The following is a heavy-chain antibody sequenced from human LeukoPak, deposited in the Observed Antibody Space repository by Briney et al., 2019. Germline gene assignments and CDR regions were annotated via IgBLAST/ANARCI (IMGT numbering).Heavy chain of an antibody. Sequence: ASVKVSCKASRYTFTVYNMHCVRQAPGQGLEWMGWINPNSGGTNYAQKFQGRVTMTRDTSITTAYMELSRLSSDDTAVYYCARHPGKVTNDWFFDLWGRGTLVTVSS. CDR3: ARHPGKVTNDWFFDL. D-gene: IGHD4-23*01. CDR1: RYTFTVYN. CDR2: INPNSGGT. J-gene: IGHJ2*01. V-gene: IGHV1-2*02.